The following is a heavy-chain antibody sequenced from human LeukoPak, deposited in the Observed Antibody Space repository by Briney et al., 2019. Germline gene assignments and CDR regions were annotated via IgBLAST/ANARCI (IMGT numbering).Heavy chain of an antibody. CDR1: GYTFTGYY. J-gene: IGHJ3*02. CDR2: MNPNSDGT. Sequence: ASVKVSCKPSGYTFTGYYMQWLRQAPGQGLEWIGWMNPNSDGTHYAERFQDRVTLTRDTSMSTAYMELTRLRSDDTAVYYCAKSRTGSTIRDGFDIWGQGTLVTVSS. CDR3: AKSRTGSTIRDGFDI. V-gene: IGHV1-2*02. D-gene: IGHD1-7*01.